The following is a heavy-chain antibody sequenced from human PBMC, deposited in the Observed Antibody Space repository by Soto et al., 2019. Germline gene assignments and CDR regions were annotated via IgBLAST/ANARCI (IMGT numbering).Heavy chain of an antibody. D-gene: IGHD3-22*01. CDR3: ARVSDPHIITRRVNGAFDI. Sequence: GGSLRLSCAASGFTFSSYSMNWVRQAPGKGLEWVAYISSSSSTIYYADSVKGRFTISRDNAKNTLYLQMNSLRAEDTAVYYCARVSDPHIITRRVNGAFDIWGQGTMVTVSS. CDR2: ISSSSSTI. J-gene: IGHJ3*02. CDR1: GFTFSSYS. V-gene: IGHV3-48*04.